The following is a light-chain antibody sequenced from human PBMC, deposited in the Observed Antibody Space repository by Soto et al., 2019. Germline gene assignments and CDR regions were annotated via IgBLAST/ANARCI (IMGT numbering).Light chain of an antibody. Sequence: QSVLTQPASVSASPGQSITISCTGTSSDVGGYNFVSWYQHHPGKAPKLMIYDVSNRPSGVSNRFSGSKSGNTASLTISGLQAEDEADYYCSSYTSNTTRVFGGGTKLTVL. CDR1: SSDVGGYNF. CDR2: DVS. V-gene: IGLV2-14*03. CDR3: SSYTSNTTRV. J-gene: IGLJ2*01.